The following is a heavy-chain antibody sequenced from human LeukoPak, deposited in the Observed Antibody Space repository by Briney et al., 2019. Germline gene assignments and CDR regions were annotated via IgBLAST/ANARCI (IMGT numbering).Heavy chain of an antibody. Sequence: ASVKVSCKASGYTFTSYGISWVRQAPGQGLEWMGWISAYNGNTNYAQKLQGRVTMTTDTSTSTAYMELRSLRSDDTAVYYCARVRVTISGVVTFPFDYWGQGTLVTVSS. J-gene: IGHJ4*02. V-gene: IGHV1-18*01. CDR1: GYTFTSYG. D-gene: IGHD3-3*01. CDR2: ISAYNGNT. CDR3: ARVRVTISGVVTFPFDY.